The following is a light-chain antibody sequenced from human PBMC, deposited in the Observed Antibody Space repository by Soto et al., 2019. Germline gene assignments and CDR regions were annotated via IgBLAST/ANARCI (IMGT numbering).Light chain of an antibody. J-gene: IGLJ2*01. Sequence: QSALTQPASVSGSPGQSITISCTGTSSDVGGYNYVSWYQHHPGKAPKLMIFEVSNRPSGVSNRFSGSKSGNTASLTISGLQAEDEADYYCNSYRSGSTVVFGGGTKVTVL. CDR2: EVS. CDR1: SSDVGGYNY. V-gene: IGLV2-14*01. CDR3: NSYRSGSTVV.